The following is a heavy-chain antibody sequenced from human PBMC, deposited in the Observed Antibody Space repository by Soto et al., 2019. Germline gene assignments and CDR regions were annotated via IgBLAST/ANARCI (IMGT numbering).Heavy chain of an antibody. CDR2: IYYSGST. CDR1: GGSISSYY. V-gene: IGHV4-59*08. CDR3: ARRWGRTFDY. Sequence: QVQLQESGPGLVKPSETLSLTCTVFGGSISSYYWSWIRQPPGKGLEWIGYIYYSGSTNYNPSLKSRVTISVDTSKNQFSLKLSSVTAADTAVYYCARRWGRTFDYWGQGTLVTVSS. J-gene: IGHJ4*02. D-gene: IGHD7-27*01.